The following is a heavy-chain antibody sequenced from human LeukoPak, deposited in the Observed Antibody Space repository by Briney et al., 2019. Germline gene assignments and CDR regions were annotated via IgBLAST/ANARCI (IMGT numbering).Heavy chain of an antibody. V-gene: IGHV5-51*01. D-gene: IGHD3-10*01. J-gene: IGHJ4*02. CDR2: IYPGDSDT. Sequence: GESLKISCKGSGYSFTNYWIGWVRQMPGKGLEWMGIIYPGDSDTRYSPSFQGQVTISADKSIRNAYLQWSSLKASDTAMYYCARPWGYYGSGSYVDYWGQGTLVTVSS. CDR3: ARPWGYYGSGSYVDY. CDR1: GYSFTNYW.